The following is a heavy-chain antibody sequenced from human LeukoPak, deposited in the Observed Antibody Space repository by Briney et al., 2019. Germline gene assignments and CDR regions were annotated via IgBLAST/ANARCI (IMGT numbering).Heavy chain of an antibody. V-gene: IGHV3-30*03. Sequence: GGSLRLSCAASEFTFSSYSMNWVRQAPGKGLEWVAVTSSDLNVKLYADSVKGRFTISRDNSRSTLYLQMNSLRPEDTAIYYCAREGYYGSGSPPSLHFDYWGQGTLVTVSS. CDR3: AREGYYGSGSPPSLHFDY. J-gene: IGHJ4*02. CDR2: TSSDLNVK. CDR1: EFTFSSYS. D-gene: IGHD3-10*01.